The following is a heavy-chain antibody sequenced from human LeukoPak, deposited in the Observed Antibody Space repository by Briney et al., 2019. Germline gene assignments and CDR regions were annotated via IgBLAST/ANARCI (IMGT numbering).Heavy chain of an antibody. V-gene: IGHV3-7*03. D-gene: IGHD3-22*01. J-gene: IGHJ2*01. Sequence: GGSLRLSCAASGFTFSSYWMSWVRQAPGKGLEWVANIKQDGSEKYYVDSVKGRFTISRDNAKNSLYLQMNSLRAEDTAVYYCAGDRAYYYDSSGYYYEGWYFDLWGRGTLVTVSS. CDR2: IKQDGSEK. CDR3: AGDRAYYYDSSGYYYEGWYFDL. CDR1: GFTFSSYW.